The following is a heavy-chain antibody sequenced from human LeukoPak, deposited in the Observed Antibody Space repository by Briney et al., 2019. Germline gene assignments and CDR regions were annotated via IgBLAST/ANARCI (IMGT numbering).Heavy chain of an antibody. CDR1: GYTFTGYY. D-gene: IGHD2-8*01. CDR3: ARDPVHIVPMVYAGSYGMDV. V-gene: IGHV1-2*02. CDR2: INPNSGGT. J-gene: IGHJ6*02. Sequence: ASVKVSCKASGYTFTGYYMHWVRQAPGQGLEWMGWINPNSGGTNYAQKFQGRVTMTRDTSISTAYMELSRLRSDDTAVYYCARDPVHIVPMVYAGSYGMDVWGQGTTVTVSS.